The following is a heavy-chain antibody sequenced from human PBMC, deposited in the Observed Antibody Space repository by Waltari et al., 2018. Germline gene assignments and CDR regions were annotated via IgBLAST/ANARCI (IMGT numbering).Heavy chain of an antibody. CDR2: ISSSSYI. CDR1: GFTFSSYS. CDR3: ARVGDYSYYYYGMDV. D-gene: IGHD3-16*01. Sequence: EVQLVESGGGLVKPGGSLRLSCAASGFTFSSYSMNWVRQAPGKGLEWVSSISSSSYIYYADSVKGRFTISRDNAKNSLYLQMNSLRAEDTAVYYCARVGDYSYYYYGMDVWGQGTTVTVSS. J-gene: IGHJ6*02. V-gene: IGHV3-21*01.